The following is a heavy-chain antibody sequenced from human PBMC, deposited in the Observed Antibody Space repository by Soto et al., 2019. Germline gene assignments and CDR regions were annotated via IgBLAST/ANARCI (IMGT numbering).Heavy chain of an antibody. V-gene: IGHV1-69*06. J-gene: IGHJ6*02. CDR1: GGTFSSYA. D-gene: IGHD1-26*01. CDR2: IIPIFGTA. Sequence: SVKVSCKASGGTFSSYAISWVRQALGQGLEWMGGIIPIFGTANYAQKFQGRVTITADKSTSTAYMELSSLRSEDTAVYYCATGRKWEHSDGMDVWGQGTTVTVSS. CDR3: ATGRKWEHSDGMDV.